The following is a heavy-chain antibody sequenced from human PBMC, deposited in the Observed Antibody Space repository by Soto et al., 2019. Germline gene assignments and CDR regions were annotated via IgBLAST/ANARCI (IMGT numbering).Heavy chain of an antibody. D-gene: IGHD3-3*01. CDR3: ARSESDYSTFDY. V-gene: IGHV1-3*01. J-gene: IGHJ4*02. Sequence: QVQLVQSGAEVKKPGASVKVSCKASGYTFTRNAIHWVRQAPGQRLEWIGRIKAGNGDTKYSQKFQDRVTINRDTFSSSAYMELSTLGSEDTSVYYCARSESDYSTFDYWGQGTLVTVSS. CDR1: GYTFTRNA. CDR2: IKAGNGDT.